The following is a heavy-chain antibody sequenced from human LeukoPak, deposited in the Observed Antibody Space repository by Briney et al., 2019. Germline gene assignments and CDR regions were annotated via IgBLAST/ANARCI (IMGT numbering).Heavy chain of an antibody. CDR3: ARDLVVGASWGYYYYMDV. V-gene: IGHV3-20*04. CDR1: GFTFDDYG. Sequence: GGSLRLSCAASGFTFDDYGMSWVRQAPGKGLEWVSGINWNGGSTGYADSVKGRFTISRDNAKNSLYLQMNSLRAEDTAVYYCARDLVVGASWGYYYYMDVWGKGTTVTVSS. CDR2: INWNGGST. D-gene: IGHD1-26*01. J-gene: IGHJ6*03.